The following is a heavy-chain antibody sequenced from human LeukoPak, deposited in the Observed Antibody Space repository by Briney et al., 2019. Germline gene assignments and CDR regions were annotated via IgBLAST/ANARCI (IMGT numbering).Heavy chain of an antibody. CDR1: GFTLSRYS. CDR2: ISSSSYI. V-gene: IGHV3-21*01. Sequence: GGSLRLSCAASGFTLSRYSMNWVRQAPGKGLEWVSSISSSSYIYYGDSVKGRFTISRDNAKNSLYLQINSLRAEDTAVYYCARGGNLYCSATGCYDFDSWGQGTLVTVSS. D-gene: IGHD2-2*01. CDR3: ARGGNLYCSATGCYDFDS. J-gene: IGHJ4*02.